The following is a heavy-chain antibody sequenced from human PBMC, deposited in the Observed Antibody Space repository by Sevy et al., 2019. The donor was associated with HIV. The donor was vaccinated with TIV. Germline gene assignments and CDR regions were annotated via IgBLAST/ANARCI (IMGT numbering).Heavy chain of an antibody. CDR3: TTDLGDYFDSSGPK. CDR1: GFTFSDAW. Sequence: GGSLRLSCAASGFTFSDAWMSWVRQAPGKGLEWVGHIKSKTDCGTTDDAAPVKGRFIISRDDSKNTLYLQMNSLKTEDTAVYYCTTDLGDYFDSSGPKWGQGTMVTVSS. CDR2: IKSKTDCGTT. V-gene: IGHV3-15*01. J-gene: IGHJ3*01. D-gene: IGHD3-22*01.